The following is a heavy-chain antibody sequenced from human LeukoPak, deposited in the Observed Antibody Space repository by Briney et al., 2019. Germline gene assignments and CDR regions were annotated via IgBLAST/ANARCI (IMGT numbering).Heavy chain of an antibody. J-gene: IGHJ4*02. CDR3: ARGTYYYDSSGDYFDY. V-gene: IGHV3-30*03. Sequence: GGSLRLSCAASGFTFSSYGMHWVRQAPGKGLEWVAVISYDGSNKYYADSVKGRFTISRDNSKNTLYLQMNSLRAEDTAVYYCARGTYYYDSSGDYFDYWGQGTLVTVSS. D-gene: IGHD3-22*01. CDR2: ISYDGSNK. CDR1: GFTFSSYG.